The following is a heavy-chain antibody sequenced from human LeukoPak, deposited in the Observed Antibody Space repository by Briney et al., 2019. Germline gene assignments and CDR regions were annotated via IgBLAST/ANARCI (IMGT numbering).Heavy chain of an antibody. D-gene: IGHD3-10*01. Sequence: SETLSLTCSVSGYSISSGYYWVWIRQPPGQGLQWIGSIYHNGTTYYNPSLKSRVTISVDTSKNPFSLKLSSVTAADTAVYYCVKGGTYYFGASGSGDWGQGTLVSVSS. CDR2: IYHNGTT. CDR3: VKGGTYYFGASGSGD. J-gene: IGHJ4*02. V-gene: IGHV4-38-2*02. CDR1: GYSISSGYY.